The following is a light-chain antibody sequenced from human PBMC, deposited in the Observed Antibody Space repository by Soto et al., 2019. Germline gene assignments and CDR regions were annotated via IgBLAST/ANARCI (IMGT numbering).Light chain of an antibody. CDR1: QSISSSY. V-gene: IGKV3-20*01. J-gene: IGKJ4*01. Sequence: EIVLTQSPGTLSLSPGERATLSCGASQSISSSYLAWYQKKPGQAPRLLIYGPANKATGIPDRFRASGSGPDFTLTISVLEPEDSAVYYCQQYTVSPLTFGGGTKGEIK. CDR2: GPA. CDR3: QQYTVSPLT.